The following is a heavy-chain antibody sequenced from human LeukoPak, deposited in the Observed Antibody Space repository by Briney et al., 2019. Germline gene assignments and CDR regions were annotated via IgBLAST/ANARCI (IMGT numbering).Heavy chain of an antibody. J-gene: IGHJ4*02. CDR3: ARNLYSSSWFPSYFDY. CDR2: ISAYNGNT. Sequence: AGSVKVSCKASGYTFTSYGISWVRQAPGQGLEWMGWISAYNGNTNYAQKLQGRVTMTTDTSTSTAYMELSSLRSEDTAVYYCARNLYSSSWFPSYFDYWGQGTLVTVSS. CDR1: GYTFTSYG. V-gene: IGHV1-18*01. D-gene: IGHD6-13*01.